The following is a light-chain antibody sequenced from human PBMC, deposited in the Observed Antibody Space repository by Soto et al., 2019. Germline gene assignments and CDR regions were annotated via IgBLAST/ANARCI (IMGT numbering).Light chain of an antibody. CDR3: QQANSLPVT. J-gene: IGKJ3*01. Sequence: DIQMTQSPSSVSASVGDRVNITCRASQGISNWLAWYQQKPGKAPSLLIHAASSLQSGVPSRLSGSGYGTDFTLSISSLQPEDFATDFCQQANSLPVTFGPGTKVDIK. CDR1: QGISNW. V-gene: IGKV1-12*01. CDR2: AAS.